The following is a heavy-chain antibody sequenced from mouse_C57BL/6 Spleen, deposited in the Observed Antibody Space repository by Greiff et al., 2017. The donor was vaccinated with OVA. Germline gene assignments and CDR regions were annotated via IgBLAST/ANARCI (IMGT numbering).Heavy chain of an antibody. CDR3: ARPQLGQGAMDY. D-gene: IGHD4-1*02. Sequence: QVQLQQPGAELVKPGASVKLSCKASGYTFTSYWMHWVKQRPGQGLEWIGMIHPNSGSTNYNEKFKSKATLTVDKSSSTAYMQLSSLTSEDSAVYYCARPQLGQGAMDYWGQGTSVTVSS. CDR2: IHPNSGST. V-gene: IGHV1-64*01. CDR1: GYTFTSYW. J-gene: IGHJ4*01.